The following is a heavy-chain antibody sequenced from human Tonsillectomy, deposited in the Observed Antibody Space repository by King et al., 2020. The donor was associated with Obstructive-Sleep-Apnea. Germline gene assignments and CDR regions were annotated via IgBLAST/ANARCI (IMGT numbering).Heavy chain of an antibody. Sequence: VQLVESGGGVVQPGRSLRLSCAASGFTFSNYAMHWVRQAPGKGLEWVAIISYDGSNKYNADSVKGRFTISRDDSKNTLYLQMNSLGAEETAVYYCARDHGYSYGYIDYYFDYWGQGTLVTVSS. CDR2: ISYDGSNK. CDR1: GFTFSNYA. D-gene: IGHD5-18*01. J-gene: IGHJ4*02. V-gene: IGHV3-30-3*01. CDR3: ARDHGYSYGYIDYYFDY.